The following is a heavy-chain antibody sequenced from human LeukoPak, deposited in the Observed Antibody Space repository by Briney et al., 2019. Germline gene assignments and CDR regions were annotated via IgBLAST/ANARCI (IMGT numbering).Heavy chain of an antibody. CDR2: ISSSGNTI. Sequence: GSLLISCAASGFTFSSFWMHWVRPAPGKGLVWGSYISSSGNTIYYAGSVKGRFTISRDNAKNSLYLQMNSLRAEDTAVYYCARDQYYYDSSAPPLYWGQGTLVTVSS. CDR1: GFTFSSFW. D-gene: IGHD3-22*01. V-gene: IGHV3-48*04. J-gene: IGHJ4*02. CDR3: ARDQYYYDSSAPPLY.